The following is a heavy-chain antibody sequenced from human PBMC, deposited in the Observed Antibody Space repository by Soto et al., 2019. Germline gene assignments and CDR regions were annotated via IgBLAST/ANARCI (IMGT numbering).Heavy chain of an antibody. D-gene: IGHD2-21*01. J-gene: IGHJ3*02. CDR2: IYYSGST. CDR3: ARFCGYDAFDI. V-gene: IGHV4-39*01. Sequence: QPPGKGLEWIGSIYYSGSTYYNPSLKSRVTISVDTSKNQFSLKLSSVTAADTAVYYCARFCGYDAFDIWGQGTMVTVSS.